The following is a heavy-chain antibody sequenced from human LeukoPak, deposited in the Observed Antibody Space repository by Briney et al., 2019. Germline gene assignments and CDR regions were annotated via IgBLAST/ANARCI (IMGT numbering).Heavy chain of an antibody. J-gene: IGHJ2*01. CDR2: ISWNSGSI. V-gene: IGHV3-9*03. CDR1: GFTFDDYA. Sequence: GGSLRLSRAASGFTFDDYAMHWVRQAPGKGLEWVSGISWNSGSIGYADSVKGRFTISRDNAKNSLYLQMNSLRAEDMALYYCAKDSSSGWYLNWYFDLWGRGTLVTVSS. D-gene: IGHD6-19*01. CDR3: AKDSSSGWYLNWYFDL.